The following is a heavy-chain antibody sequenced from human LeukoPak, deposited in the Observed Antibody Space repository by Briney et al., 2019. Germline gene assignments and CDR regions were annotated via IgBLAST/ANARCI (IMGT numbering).Heavy chain of an antibody. Sequence: GRSLRLSCAASGFTFSSYAMHWVRQAPGKGLEWVAVISYDGSNKYYADSVKGRFTISRDNSKNTLYLQMNSLRAEDTAVYYCAREYSSSSPFDYWGQGTLVTVSS. CDR1: GFTFSSYA. CDR3: AREYSSSSPFDY. D-gene: IGHD6-6*01. J-gene: IGHJ4*02. V-gene: IGHV3-30-3*01. CDR2: ISYDGSNK.